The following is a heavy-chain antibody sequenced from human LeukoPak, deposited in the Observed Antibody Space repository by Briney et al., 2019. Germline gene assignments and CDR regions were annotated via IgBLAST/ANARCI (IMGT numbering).Heavy chain of an antibody. D-gene: IGHD3-22*01. Sequence: SETLSLTCAVYGGSFSGYYWSWIRQPPGKGLEWIGEINHSGSTNYNPSLKSRVTISVDTSKNQFSLKLSSVTAADTAVYYCARLDGNYYDSSGYYPDYWGQGTLVTVSS. CDR1: GGSFSGYY. CDR3: ARLDGNYYDSSGYYPDY. CDR2: INHSGST. J-gene: IGHJ4*02. V-gene: IGHV4-34*01.